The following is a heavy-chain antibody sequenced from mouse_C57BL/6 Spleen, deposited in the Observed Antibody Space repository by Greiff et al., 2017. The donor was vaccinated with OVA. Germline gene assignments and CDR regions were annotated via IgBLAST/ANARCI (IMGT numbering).Heavy chain of an antibody. CDR2: IDPETGGT. V-gene: IGHV1-15*01. D-gene: IGHD4-1*01. CDR1: GYTFTDYE. J-gene: IGHJ4*01. Sequence: VQLQQSGAELVRPGASVTLSCKASGYTFTDYEMHWVKQTPVHGLEWIGAIDPETGGTAYNQKFKGKAILTADKSSSTAYMELRSLTSEDSAVYYCTRKGLGNWAYAMDYWGQGTSVTVSS. CDR3: TRKGLGNWAYAMDY.